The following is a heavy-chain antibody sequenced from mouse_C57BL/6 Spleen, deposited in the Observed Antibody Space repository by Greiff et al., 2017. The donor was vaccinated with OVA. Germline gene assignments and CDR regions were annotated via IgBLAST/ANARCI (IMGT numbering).Heavy chain of an antibody. J-gene: IGHJ2*01. CDR3: ARSGYGNLFDY. V-gene: IGHV1-61*01. Sequence: QVQLKQPGAELVRPGSSVKLSCKASGYTFTSYWMDWVKQRPGQGLEWIGNIYPSDSETHYNQKFKDKATLTVDKSSSTAYMQLSSLTSEDSAVYYCARSGYGNLFDYWGQGTTLTVSS. D-gene: IGHD2-1*01. CDR1: GYTFTSYW. CDR2: IYPSDSET.